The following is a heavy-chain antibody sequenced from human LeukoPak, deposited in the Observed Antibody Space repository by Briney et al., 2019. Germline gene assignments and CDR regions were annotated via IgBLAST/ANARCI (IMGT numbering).Heavy chain of an antibody. CDR3: ARGPYSYDSSGAFDI. D-gene: IGHD3-22*01. J-gene: IGHJ3*02. V-gene: IGHV4-61*02. CDR1: GDSISSGDYY. CDR2: ISSSGST. Sequence: PSETLSLTRTVSGDSISSGDYYWSWIRQPAGKGLEWIGRISSSGSTNYNPSLKSRVTISVDTSKNQSSLKLSSVTAADTAVYFCARGPYSYDSSGAFDIWGQGTMVTVSS.